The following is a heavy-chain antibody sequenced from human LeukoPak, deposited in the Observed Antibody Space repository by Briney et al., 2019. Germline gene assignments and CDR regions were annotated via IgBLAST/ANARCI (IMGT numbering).Heavy chain of an antibody. D-gene: IGHD2-15*01. Sequence: SVKVSCKASGYTFPSYFMHWVRQAPGQGLEWMGEIIPIFGATNYAQKFQGRVTITADESTSAAYMELSSLRSEDTAVYYCARDPIEDRDVYCSGGSCYSRGNGMDVWGQGTTVTVSS. V-gene: IGHV1-69*13. CDR1: GYTFPSYF. CDR3: ARDPIEDRDVYCSGGSCYSRGNGMDV. CDR2: IIPIFGAT. J-gene: IGHJ6*02.